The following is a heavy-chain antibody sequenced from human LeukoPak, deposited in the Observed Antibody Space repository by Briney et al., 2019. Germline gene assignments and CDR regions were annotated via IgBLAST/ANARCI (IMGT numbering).Heavy chain of an antibody. Sequence: SETLSLTCAVYGGSFSGYYWSWIRQPPGKGLEWIGEINHSGSTNYNPSLKSRVTISVDTSKNQFSLKLSSVTAADTAVYCCARDRFGEFIVGIDYWGQGTLVTVSS. CDR2: INHSGST. CDR1: GGSFSGYY. J-gene: IGHJ4*02. V-gene: IGHV4-34*01. D-gene: IGHD3-10*01. CDR3: ARDRFGEFIVGIDY.